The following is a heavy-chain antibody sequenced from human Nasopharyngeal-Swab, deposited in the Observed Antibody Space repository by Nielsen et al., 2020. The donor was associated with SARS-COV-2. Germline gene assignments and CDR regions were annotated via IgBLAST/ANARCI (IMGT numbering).Heavy chain of an antibody. D-gene: IGHD1-26*01. J-gene: IGHJ4*02. V-gene: IGHV3-30-3*01. CDR1: GFTFSSYA. CDR2: ISYDGSNK. CDR3: AKGVGAIGKNYFDY. Sequence: GGSLRLSCAASGFTFSSYAMHWVRQAPGKGLEWVAVISYDGSNKYYADSVKGRFTISRDNSKNTLYLQMNSLRAEDTAVYYCAKGVGAIGKNYFDYWGQGTLVTVSS.